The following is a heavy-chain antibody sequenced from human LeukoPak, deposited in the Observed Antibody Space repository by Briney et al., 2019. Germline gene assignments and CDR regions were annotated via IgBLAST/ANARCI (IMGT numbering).Heavy chain of an antibody. CDR2: IDPNSGGT. D-gene: IGHD6-13*01. CDR3: ATKGVAAAGVDA. J-gene: IGHJ5*02. V-gene: IGHV1-2*02. CDR1: GYTFTGYY. Sequence: GASVKVSCKASGYTFTGYYMRWVRQAPGQGLEWRGWIDPNSGGTNYAQKFQGRVTMTRDTSISTAYMELSRLRSDDTAVYYCATKGVAAAGVDAGGQGCLVTVYS.